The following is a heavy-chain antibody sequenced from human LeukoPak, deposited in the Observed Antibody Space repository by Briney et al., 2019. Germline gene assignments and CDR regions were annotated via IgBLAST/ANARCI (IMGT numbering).Heavy chain of an antibody. V-gene: IGHV4-59*01. CDR3: ARETGYLMEDYFDF. J-gene: IGHJ4*02. D-gene: IGHD6-13*01. CDR2: IYYSGST. CDR1: GGSLSSYS. Sequence: SETLSLTCTVSGGSLSSYSWSWIRQPPGKGLEWIGCIYYSGSTNYHPSLKSRVTISVDTSKNQFTLRLSSVTAADTAVYYCARETGYLMEDYFDFWGQGTLVTVSS.